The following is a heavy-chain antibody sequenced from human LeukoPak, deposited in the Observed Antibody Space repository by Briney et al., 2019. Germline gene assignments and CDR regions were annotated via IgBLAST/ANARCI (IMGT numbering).Heavy chain of an antibody. CDR3: ARVNWGYYFDY. Sequence: GGSLRLSCAASGLILSSYWMSWVRQAPGKGLEWVANIKQDGSEKYYVDSVRGRFTISRDNAKNSLYLQMNSLRAEDTAVYYCARVNWGYYFDYWGQGTLVTVSS. D-gene: IGHD7-27*01. V-gene: IGHV3-7*01. CDR1: GLILSSYW. J-gene: IGHJ4*02. CDR2: IKQDGSEK.